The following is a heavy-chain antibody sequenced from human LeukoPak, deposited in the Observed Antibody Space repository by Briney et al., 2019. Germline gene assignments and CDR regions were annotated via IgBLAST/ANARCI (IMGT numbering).Heavy chain of an antibody. Sequence: PSETLSLTCAVYGGSFSGYYWSWIRQPPGKGLEWIGEINHSGSTNYNPSLKSRVTISVDTSKNQFSLKLSSVPAADTAVYYCATVGYSYVGPRTPSAHRRTGAFDIWGQGTMVTVSS. J-gene: IGHJ3*02. CDR3: ATVGYSYVGPRTPSAHRRTGAFDI. D-gene: IGHD5-18*01. CDR2: INHSGST. CDR1: GGSFSGYY. V-gene: IGHV4-34*01.